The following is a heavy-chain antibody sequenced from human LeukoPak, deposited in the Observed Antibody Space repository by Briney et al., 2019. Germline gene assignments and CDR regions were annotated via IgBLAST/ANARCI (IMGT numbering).Heavy chain of an antibody. Sequence: SETLSLTCTVSGGSISIYYWSWIRHPPGKGLEWIGYIYYSGSTNYNPSLKSRVTISVDTSKNQFSLKLSSVTAADTAVYYCARGPYWTYYGSGSPSRGQYYYYYGMDVWGQGTTVTVSS. J-gene: IGHJ6*02. V-gene: IGHV4-59*01. CDR2: IYYSGST. CDR3: ARGPYWTYYGSGSPSRGQYYYYYGMDV. CDR1: GGSISIYY. D-gene: IGHD3-10*01.